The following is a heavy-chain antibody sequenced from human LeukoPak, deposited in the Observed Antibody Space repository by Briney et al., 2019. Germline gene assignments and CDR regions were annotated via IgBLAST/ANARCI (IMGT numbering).Heavy chain of an antibody. CDR2: VNPNSGDT. CDR1: RYSFTPYY. D-gene: IGHD5-18*01. Sequence: GASVRVSSTPSRYSFTPYYMHWVRQAPGQGLEWMGWVNPNSGDTKYAQKFQGRVTMTRDTSISTVYMELSSLRSDDTAVYYCVRYGSYFDYWGQGTLVTVSS. CDR3: VRYGSYFDY. V-gene: IGHV1-2*02. J-gene: IGHJ4*02.